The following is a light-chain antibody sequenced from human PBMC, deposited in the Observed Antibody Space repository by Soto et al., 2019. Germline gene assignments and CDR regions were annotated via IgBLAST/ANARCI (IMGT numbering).Light chain of an antibody. CDR1: QSVSSSY. J-gene: IGKJ4*01. CDR3: QQYASSLLT. V-gene: IGKV3-20*01. CDR2: GTS. Sequence: EIVLTQSPGTLSLSPGETATLSCRASQSVSSSYLAWYQQKPGQAPRLLIYGTSSRAPDIPGRFSGSGSGTDFTLTIARLEPEDFAVYYSQQYASSLLTFGGGTRVEIK.